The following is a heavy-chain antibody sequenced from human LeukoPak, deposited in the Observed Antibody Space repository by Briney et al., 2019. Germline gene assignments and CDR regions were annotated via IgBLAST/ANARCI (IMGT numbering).Heavy chain of an antibody. CDR1: GFTFSSYW. J-gene: IGHJ6*02. D-gene: IGHD2/OR15-2a*01. Sequence: GGSLRLSCAASGFTFSSYWMYWVRQAPGKGLEWVANIKLDGSETYYVDSVKGRFTISRDNAQNSLFLQMNSLRAADTAVYHGASLSLDVWGQGTTATVS. V-gene: IGHV3-7*01. CDR2: IKLDGSET. CDR3: ASLSLDV.